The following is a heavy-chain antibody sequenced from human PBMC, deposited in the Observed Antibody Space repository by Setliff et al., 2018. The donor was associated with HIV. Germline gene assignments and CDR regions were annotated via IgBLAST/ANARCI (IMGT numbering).Heavy chain of an antibody. J-gene: IGHJ4*02. CDR1: GGSINSYH. Sequence: SETRSLTCSVSGGSINSYHWSWIRQSPGKGLEWIGYIYKSGTTNYSSSLKSRVTISADPSKNQFSLKLTSVTAADTAVYYCGRLSETAMASFDSWGQGTLVTVSS. CDR3: GRLSETAMASFDS. CDR2: IYKSGTT. D-gene: IGHD5-18*01. V-gene: IGHV4-4*08.